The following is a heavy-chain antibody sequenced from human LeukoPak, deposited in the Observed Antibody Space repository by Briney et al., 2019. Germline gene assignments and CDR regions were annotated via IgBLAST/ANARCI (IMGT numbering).Heavy chain of an antibody. J-gene: IGHJ4*02. D-gene: IGHD5-18*01. CDR1: AFTFRSYA. V-gene: IGHV3-23*01. CDR3: AKGAASRGYTYVAN. Sequence: PGGSLRLSSAASAFTFRSYAMIWVRQAPGKGLEWVSGISGSGGSTYYSDSAKGRFTISRDNSNNTLYLQMNSLRAEDTAVYYCAKGAASRGYTYVANWGQGTLVTVSS. CDR2: ISGSGGST.